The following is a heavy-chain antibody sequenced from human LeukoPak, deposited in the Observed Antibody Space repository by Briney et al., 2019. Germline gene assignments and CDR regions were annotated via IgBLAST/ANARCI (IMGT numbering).Heavy chain of an antibody. V-gene: IGHV3-30*02. D-gene: IGHD2-15*01. CDR1: GFTFSSYG. CDR2: IRYDGSNK. CDR3: ARGADIVVVVAATFDY. J-gene: IGHJ4*02. Sequence: GGSLRLSFAASGFTFSSYGMHWVRQAPGKGLEWVAFIRYDGSNKYYADSVKGRFTISRDNSKNTLYLQMNSLRAEDTAVYYCARGADIVVVVAATFDYWGQGTLVTVSS.